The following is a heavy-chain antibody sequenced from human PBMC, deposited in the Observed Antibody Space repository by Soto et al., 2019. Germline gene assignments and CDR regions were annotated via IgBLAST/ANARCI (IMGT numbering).Heavy chain of an antibody. CDR1: GGSISSSNW. V-gene: IGHV4-4*02. CDR2: IYHSGST. CDR3: ARVSGSYYYGMDV. Sequence: QVQLQESGPGLVKPSGTLSLTCAVSGGSISSSNWWSWVRQPPGRGLEWIGEIYHSGSTNNTPSLTSEVTISVDKSKNQFSLKLSSVTLADTAVYSCARVSGSYYYGMDVGGQGITVTVSS. D-gene: IGHD1-26*01. J-gene: IGHJ6*02.